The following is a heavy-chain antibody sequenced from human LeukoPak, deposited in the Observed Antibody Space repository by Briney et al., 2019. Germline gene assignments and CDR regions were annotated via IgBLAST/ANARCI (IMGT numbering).Heavy chain of an antibody. CDR2: ISYDGSNK. CDR3: AKDERRYCSGGSCVFDY. D-gene: IGHD2-15*01. Sequence: GGSLRLSCAASGFTFSSYGMHWVRQAPGKGLEWVAVISYDGSNKYYADSVKGRFTISRDNSKNTLYLQMNSLRAEDTAVYYCAKDERRYCSGGSCVFDYWGQGTLVTVSS. V-gene: IGHV3-30*18. J-gene: IGHJ4*02. CDR1: GFTFSSYG.